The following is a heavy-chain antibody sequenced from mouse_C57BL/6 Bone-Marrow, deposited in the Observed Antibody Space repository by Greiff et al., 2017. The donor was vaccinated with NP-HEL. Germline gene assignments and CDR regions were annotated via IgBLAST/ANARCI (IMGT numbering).Heavy chain of an antibody. CDR1: GYAFSSSW. Sequence: QVQLQQSGPELVKPGASVKISCKASGYAFSSSWMNWVKQRPGKGLEWIGRIYPGDGDTNYNGKFKGKGTLTADKSSSTAYMQLSSLTSEDSAVYFCARGGLYDGDYWGQGTTLTVSS. CDR2: IYPGDGDT. V-gene: IGHV1-82*01. D-gene: IGHD2-3*01. J-gene: IGHJ2*01. CDR3: ARGGLYDGDY.